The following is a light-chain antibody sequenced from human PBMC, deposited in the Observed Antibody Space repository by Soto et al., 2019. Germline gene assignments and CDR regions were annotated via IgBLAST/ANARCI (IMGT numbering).Light chain of an antibody. CDR3: CSDAVSSTL. J-gene: IGLJ2*01. CDR2: EGS. Sequence: QSALTQPASVSGSPGQTITISCTGTSSDVGSYNLVSWYQQPPGTAHKLMIYEGSKPPSGVSYRFSGSKSGNTASLTSSGLQDEDDAYYYGCSDAVSSTLIGGGTKLTVL. CDR1: SSDVGSYNL. V-gene: IGLV2-23*01.